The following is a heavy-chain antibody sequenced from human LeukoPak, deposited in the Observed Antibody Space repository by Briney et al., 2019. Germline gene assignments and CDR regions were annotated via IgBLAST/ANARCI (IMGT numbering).Heavy chain of an antibody. Sequence: SETLSLTCAVSGGSISSGGYSWSWIRQPPGKGLEWIGYIYHGGSTHYNPSLKSRVTISVDRPKHQFSLKLRSVTAADTAVYYCAREYYDILSGSTWFDPWGQGTLVTVSS. J-gene: IGHJ5*02. CDR1: GGSISSGGYS. V-gene: IGHV4-30-2*01. CDR3: AREYYDILSGSTWFDP. D-gene: IGHD3-9*01. CDR2: IYHGGST.